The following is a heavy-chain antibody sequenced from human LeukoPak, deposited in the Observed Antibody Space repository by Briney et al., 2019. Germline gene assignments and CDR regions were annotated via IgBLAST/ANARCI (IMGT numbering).Heavy chain of an antibody. Sequence: SSLSGGSTGRDHGEWSCIPNPGGKRIGRAGSRKSGGSTHYNPALQSRVTISVDPSMNPVSLKLRSGTAAGTALYYCARMISSSGSYWGWGSGAVDIWGQGTMVTVSS. J-gene: IGHJ3*02. V-gene: IGHV4-30-4*08. CDR3: ARMISSSGSYWGWGSGAVDI. CDR1: GGSTGRDHGE. D-gene: IGHD1-26*01. CDR2: RKSGGST.